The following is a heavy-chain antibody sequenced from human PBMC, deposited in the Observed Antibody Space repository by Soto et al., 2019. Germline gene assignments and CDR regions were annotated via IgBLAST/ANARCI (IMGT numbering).Heavy chain of an antibody. V-gene: IGHV3-30*18. Sequence: LRLSCPASGFTFSSYGMHWVRQAPGTGLEWVAVISYDGSYKYYADSVKGRFTISRDNSKNTLDLQMNSLRAEDTAVYYCSKGGEQQLLRIHLDYWGQGTQVTVSS. CDR2: ISYDGSYK. J-gene: IGHJ4*02. CDR1: GFTFSSYG. CDR3: SKGGEQQLLRIHLDY. D-gene: IGHD6-13*01.